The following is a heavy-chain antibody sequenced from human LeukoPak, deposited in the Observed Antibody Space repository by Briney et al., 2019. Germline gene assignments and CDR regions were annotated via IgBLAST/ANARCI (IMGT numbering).Heavy chain of an antibody. CDR1: GYTFTSFD. CDR3: ARVKYNWNDIFENWFDP. CDR2: MNYNSGNT. Sequence: ASVKVSCKASGYTFTSFDINWVRRATGQGLEWMGWMNYNSGNTGYAQKFQGRVIMTRNISISTAYMELSSLRSEDSAVYYCARVKYNWNDIFENWFDPWGQGTLVTVSS. D-gene: IGHD1-1*01. V-gene: IGHV1-8*01. J-gene: IGHJ5*02.